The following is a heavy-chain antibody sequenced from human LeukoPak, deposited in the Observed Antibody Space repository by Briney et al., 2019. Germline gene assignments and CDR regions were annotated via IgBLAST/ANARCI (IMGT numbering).Heavy chain of an antibody. Sequence: GGSLRLSCAASGFTVSSNYMSWVRQAPGKGLEWVSVIYSGGSTYYADSVKGRFTISRDNSKNTLYLQMNSLRAEDTAVYYCAKDRAPSSASWPSYRGQGTLVTVSS. CDR3: AKDRAPSSASWPSY. D-gene: IGHD2-2*01. J-gene: IGHJ4*02. V-gene: IGHV3-66*01. CDR2: IYSGGST. CDR1: GFTVSSNY.